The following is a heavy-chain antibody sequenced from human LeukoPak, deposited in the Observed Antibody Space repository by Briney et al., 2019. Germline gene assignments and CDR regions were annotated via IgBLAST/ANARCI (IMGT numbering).Heavy chain of an antibody. CDR1: GYTFTSYD. D-gene: IGHD5-24*01. CDR3: ARGNPRRDGYNRRTTPRQYYFDY. Sequence: ASVKVSCKASGYTFTSYDINWVRQATGQGLEWMGWMNPNSGNTGYAQKFQGRVTITRNTSISTAYMELSSLRSEDTAVYYCARGNPRRDGYNRRTTPRQYYFDYWGQGTLVTVSS. CDR2: MNPNSGNT. V-gene: IGHV1-8*03. J-gene: IGHJ4*02.